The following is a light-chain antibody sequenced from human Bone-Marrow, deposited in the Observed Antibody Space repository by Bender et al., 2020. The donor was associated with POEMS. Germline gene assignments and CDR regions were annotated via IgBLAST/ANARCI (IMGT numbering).Light chain of an antibody. CDR3: GAWDSSLSSGV. V-gene: IGLV1-51*01. Sequence: QSVLTQPPSVSAAPGHKVTISCSGSSPNIGNNYVSWYQQLPGTAPKLLIYENNKRPSGIPDRFSGSKSGTSATLGITGLQTGDEADYYCGAWDSSLSSGVFGGGTKLTVL. CDR1: SPNIGNNY. CDR2: ENN. J-gene: IGLJ2*01.